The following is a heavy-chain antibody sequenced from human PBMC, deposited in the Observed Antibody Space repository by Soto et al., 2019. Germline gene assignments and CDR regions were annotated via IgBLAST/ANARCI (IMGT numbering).Heavy chain of an antibody. Sequence: SVKVSCKASGGTFSSYAISWVRQAPGQGLEWMGGIIPIFGTANYAQKFQGRVTITADESTSTAYMELSSLRSEDTAVYYCAGRSGGSLLLISGFDPWGQGTLVTVSS. V-gene: IGHV1-69*13. CDR1: GGTFSSYA. CDR3: AGRSGGSLLLISGFDP. D-gene: IGHD2-15*01. J-gene: IGHJ5*02. CDR2: IIPIFGTA.